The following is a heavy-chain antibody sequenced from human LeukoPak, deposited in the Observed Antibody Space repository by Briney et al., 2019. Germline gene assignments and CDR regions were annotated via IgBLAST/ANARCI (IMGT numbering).Heavy chain of an antibody. CDR2: IKQDGSEK. Sequence: GGSLRLSCAASGFTFSSYWMSWVRQAPGKGLEWVANIKQDGSEKYYVDSVKGRFTISRDNAKNSLYLQMSSLRAEDTAVYYCARDIVVVVAATAYYYYGMDVWGQGTTVTVS. CDR1: GFTFSSYW. CDR3: ARDIVVVVAATAYYYYGMDV. D-gene: IGHD2-15*01. J-gene: IGHJ6*02. V-gene: IGHV3-7*01.